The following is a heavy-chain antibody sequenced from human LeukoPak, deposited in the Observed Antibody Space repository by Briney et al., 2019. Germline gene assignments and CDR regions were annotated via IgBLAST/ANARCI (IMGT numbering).Heavy chain of an antibody. V-gene: IGHV4-30-2*06. D-gene: IGHD2-21*01. CDR3: ARHGGHYQSDD. J-gene: IGHJ4*02. Sequence: KTSQTLSLTCTVSGGSISSGDYYWSWIRQSPGKGLEWIGEIYHSGSTNYNPSLKSRVTISIDKSENQFSLKLNSVTAADTAVYYCARHGGHYQSDDWGQGTLATVSS. CDR2: IYHSGST. CDR1: GGSISSGDYY.